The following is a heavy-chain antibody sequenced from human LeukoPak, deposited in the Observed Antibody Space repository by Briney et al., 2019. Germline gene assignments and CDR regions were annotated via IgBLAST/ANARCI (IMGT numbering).Heavy chain of an antibody. Sequence: GGSLRLSRAASGFTFSSYAMHWVRQAPGKGLEYVSAISSNGGSPYYANSVKGRFTISRDNSKNTLYLQMGSLRGEDMAVYYCARDTAAAGTEYFDYWGQGTLVTVSS. V-gene: IGHV3-64*01. CDR1: GFTFSSYA. D-gene: IGHD6-13*01. J-gene: IGHJ4*02. CDR3: ARDTAAAGTEYFDY. CDR2: ISSNGGSP.